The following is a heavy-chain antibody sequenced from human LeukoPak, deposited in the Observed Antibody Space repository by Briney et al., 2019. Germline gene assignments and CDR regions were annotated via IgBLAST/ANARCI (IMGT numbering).Heavy chain of an antibody. CDR3: ARGEGYYSSGWYWVLGFDY. CDR2: MIPIFGTA. Sequence: ASVKVSCKASGGTFISYASSWVRQAPGQGLEWMGGMIPIFGTANYAQKFQGRVTITTDESTSTAYMELSSLRSEDTAVYYCARGEGYYSSGWYWVLGFDYWGQGTLVTVSS. J-gene: IGHJ4*02. V-gene: IGHV1-69*05. CDR1: GGTFISYA. D-gene: IGHD6-19*01.